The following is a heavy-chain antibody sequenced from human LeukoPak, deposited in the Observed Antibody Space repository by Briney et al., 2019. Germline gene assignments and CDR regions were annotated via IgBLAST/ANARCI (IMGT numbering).Heavy chain of an antibody. CDR3: ASRQGQNYFEN. V-gene: IGHV1-18*01. Sequence: AASVKVSCKASCDTFTNYCITWVRRAPGQGLQWMGWISAYNGDTIYAQKLQGSVTMTTDTSTSTAYMQLRSLRSDDTAVYYCASRQGQNYFENWGQGTLVTVSS. CDR1: CDTFTNYC. J-gene: IGHJ4*02. CDR2: ISAYNGDT.